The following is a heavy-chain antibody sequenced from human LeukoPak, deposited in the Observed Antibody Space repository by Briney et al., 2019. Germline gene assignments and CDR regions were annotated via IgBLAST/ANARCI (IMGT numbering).Heavy chain of an antibody. CDR3: ARARRDGYNYFDY. CDR1: GFTFSSYA. Sequence: GGSLRLSCAASGFTFSSYAMHWVRQAPGKGLEWVAVISYDGSNKYYADSVKGRFTISRDNSKNTLYLQMNSLRAEDTAVYYCARARRDGYNYFDYWGQGTLATVSP. CDR2: ISYDGSNK. V-gene: IGHV3-30-3*01. D-gene: IGHD5-12*01. J-gene: IGHJ4*02.